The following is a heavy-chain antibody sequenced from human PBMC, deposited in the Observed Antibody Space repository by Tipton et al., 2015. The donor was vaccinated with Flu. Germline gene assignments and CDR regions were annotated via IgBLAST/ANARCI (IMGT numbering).Heavy chain of an antibody. CDR3: AKLWEDGGDYGQKF. J-gene: IGHJ4*02. V-gene: IGHV3-23*01. D-gene: IGHD4-17*01. CDR1: GFTFNNYE. CDR2: ISASGGNT. Sequence: SLRLSCAASGFTFNNYEMTWVRQAPGKGLEWISAISASGGNTYYADSVKGRFTISRDNSKNTLYLQMNSLRDDDTALYYCAKLWEDGGDYGQKFWGQGSLVTVSS.